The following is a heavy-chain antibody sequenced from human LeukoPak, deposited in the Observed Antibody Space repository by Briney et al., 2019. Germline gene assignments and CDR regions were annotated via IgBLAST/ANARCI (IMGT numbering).Heavy chain of an antibody. V-gene: IGHV4-59*01. CDR3: AGGLGIFDY. CDR1: GGSINSYY. Sequence: SETLSLTCTVSGGSINSYYWSWIRQPPGKGLEWIGHIYYSGSTNYNPSLKSRVTTSADTSKNQFSLKLSSVTAADTAVYYCAGGLGIFDYWGLGTLVTVSS. J-gene: IGHJ4*02. D-gene: IGHD7-27*01. CDR2: IYYSGST.